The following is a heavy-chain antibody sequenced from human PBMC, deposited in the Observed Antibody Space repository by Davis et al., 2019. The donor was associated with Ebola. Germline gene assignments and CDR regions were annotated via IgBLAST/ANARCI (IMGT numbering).Heavy chain of an antibody. CDR1: GYTFTSYA. V-gene: IGHV1-3*01. Sequence: AASVKVSCKASGYTFTSYAMHWVRQAPGQRLEWMGWINAGNGNTKYSQKFQGRVTMTRDTSTSTVYMELSSLRSEDTAVYYCARGYYGSGSYRYWGQGTLVTVSS. D-gene: IGHD3-10*01. CDR3: ARGYYGSGSYRY. CDR2: INAGNGNT. J-gene: IGHJ4*02.